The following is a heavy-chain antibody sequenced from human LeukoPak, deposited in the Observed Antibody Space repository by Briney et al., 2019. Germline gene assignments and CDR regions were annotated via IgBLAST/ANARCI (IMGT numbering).Heavy chain of an antibody. CDR1: GYTFTTYD. J-gene: IGHJ4*02. V-gene: IGHV7-4-1*02. CDR3: ARAVGYCSSGTCYLVY. D-gene: IGHD2-15*01. Sequence: ASVKVSCKTSGYTFTTYDINWVRQAPGQGLEWMGWINTDTGNPTYAQGSTGRFVFSLDTSVSTAYLQISSLKAEDTAVYYCARAVGYCSSGTCYLVYWGQGTLVTVSS. CDR2: INTDTGNP.